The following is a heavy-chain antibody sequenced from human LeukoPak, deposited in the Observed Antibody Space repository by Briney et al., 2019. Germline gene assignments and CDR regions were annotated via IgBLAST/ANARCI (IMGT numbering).Heavy chain of an antibody. V-gene: IGHV3-15*01. CDR1: GFTFSNAW. CDR3: TTHPATGTTVY. D-gene: IGHD1-1*01. CDR2: IKSKTDSGTT. Sequence: GGSLRLSCAASGFTFSNAWMSWVRQAPGKGLEWVGRIKSKTDSGTTDYAAPVKGRFTISRDDSKNTLYLQMNSLKTEDTAVYYCTTHPATGTTVYWGQGTLVTVSS. J-gene: IGHJ4*02.